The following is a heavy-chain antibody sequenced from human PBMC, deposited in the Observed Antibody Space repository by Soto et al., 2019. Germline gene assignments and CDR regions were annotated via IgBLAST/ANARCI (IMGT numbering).Heavy chain of an antibody. D-gene: IGHD2-15*01. Sequence: GGSLRLSCSASGFTFSSYAMHWVRQAPGKGLEYVSAISSNGGSTYYADSVKDRFTISRDNSKNTLYLQMSSLRAEDTAVYYCVKVGVRCSGGSCYPGLYTMDFRGQGTTVTVSS. CDR3: VKVGVRCSGGSCYPGLYTMDF. V-gene: IGHV3-64D*06. CDR1: GFTFSSYA. CDR2: ISSNGGST. J-gene: IGHJ6*02.